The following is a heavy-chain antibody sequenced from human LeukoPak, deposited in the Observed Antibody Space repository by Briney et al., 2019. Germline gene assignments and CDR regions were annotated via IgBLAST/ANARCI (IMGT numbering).Heavy chain of an antibody. Sequence: GGSLRLSCAASGFTFSSYAMHWVRQAPGKGLEWVSVIYSGGSTYYADSVKGRFTISRDNSKNTLYLQMNSLRAEDTAVYYCTRESVVWGQGTTVTVSS. V-gene: IGHV3-53*01. CDR2: IYSGGST. CDR3: TRESVV. CDR1: GFTFSSYA. J-gene: IGHJ6*02.